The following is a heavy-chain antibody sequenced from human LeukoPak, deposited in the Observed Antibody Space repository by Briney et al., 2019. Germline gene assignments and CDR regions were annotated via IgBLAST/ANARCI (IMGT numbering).Heavy chain of an antibody. D-gene: IGHD6-13*01. CDR2: ISGRDGST. V-gene: IGHV3-23*01. CDR3: AKEGFIAAAGRENYYYYYYMDV. CDR1: GFTFSSYA. Sequence: GGSLRLSCVASGFTFSSYAMSWVRQAPGKGLEWVSGISGRDGSTYYADSVKGRFTISRDNSKNTLYLQMNSLRAEDTAVYYCAKEGFIAAAGRENYYYYYYMDVWGKGTTVTVSS. J-gene: IGHJ6*03.